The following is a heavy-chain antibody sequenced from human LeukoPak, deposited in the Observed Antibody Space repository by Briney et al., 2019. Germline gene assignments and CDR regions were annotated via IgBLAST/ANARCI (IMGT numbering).Heavy chain of an antibody. Sequence: GASVKVSCKASGYTFTSYGISWVRQAPGQGLEWMGWISAYNGNTNYAQKLQGRVTMTTDTSTSTAYMELRSLRSDDTAVYYCARANGASTRVFQYCYYYYMDVWGKGTTVTVSS. CDR2: ISAYNGNT. CDR3: ARANGASTRVFQYCYYYYMDV. J-gene: IGHJ6*03. CDR1: GYTFTSYG. D-gene: IGHD2-2*01. V-gene: IGHV1-18*01.